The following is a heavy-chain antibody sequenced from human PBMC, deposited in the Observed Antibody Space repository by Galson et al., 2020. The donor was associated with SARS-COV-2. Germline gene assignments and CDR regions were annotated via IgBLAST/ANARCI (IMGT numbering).Heavy chain of an antibody. D-gene: IGHD2-21*01. J-gene: IGHJ3*02. CDR2: IYYSGST. CDR1: GGSISSSSYY. V-gene: IGHV4-39*07. Sequence: SETLSLTCTVPGGSISSSSYYWGWIRQPPGKGLEWIGSIYYSGSTYYNPSLKSRVTISVDTSKNQFSLKLSSVTAADTAVYYCATRVVVIANATPDLDAFDIWGQGTMVTVSS. CDR3: ATRVVVIANATPDLDAFDI.